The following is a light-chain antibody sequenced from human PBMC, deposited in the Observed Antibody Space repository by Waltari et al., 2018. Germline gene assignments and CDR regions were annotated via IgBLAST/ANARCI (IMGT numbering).Light chain of an antibody. CDR3: CSYAGP. V-gene: IGLV2-11*01. CDR1: SSDVGGYNY. Sequence: QSALTQPRSVSGSPGQSVAISCTGTSSDVGGYNYVSWYQQHPGKAPTLMVYDVTKRPSGVPDRFSGSKSGNTASLTISGLQADDEADYYCCSYAGPFGGGTKLTVL. CDR2: DVT. J-gene: IGLJ2*01.